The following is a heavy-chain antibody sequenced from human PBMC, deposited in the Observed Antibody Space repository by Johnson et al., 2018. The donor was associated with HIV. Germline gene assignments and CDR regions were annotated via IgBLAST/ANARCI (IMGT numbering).Heavy chain of an antibody. J-gene: IGHJ3*01. V-gene: IGHV3-11*04. CDR2: ISGCSSDM. CDR3: ARDQGGRRVVVFDDAFDV. D-gene: IGHD2-15*01. CDR1: GLIFSDYY. Sequence: QVQLVESGGGLVKPGGSLRLSCAASGLIFSDYYMSWIRQAPGTGLEWVSSISGCSSDMSYADSVKGRFTISRDNARTSLYLQMNSLGAEDTAVYDRARDQGGRRVVVFDDAFDVWGQGTMVTVSS.